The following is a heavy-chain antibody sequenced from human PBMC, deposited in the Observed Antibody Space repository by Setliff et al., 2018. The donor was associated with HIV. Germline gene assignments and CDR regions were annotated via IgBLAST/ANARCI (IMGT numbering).Heavy chain of an antibody. Sequence: GASVKVSCKASGGTFSSYAISWVRQAPGQGLEWMGGIIPIFGTANYAQKFQGRVTITADESTSTAYTELSSLRSEDTAVYYCARERGAAMVRGVIDYWGQGTLVTVSS. D-gene: IGHD3-10*01. CDR2: IIPIFGTA. CDR1: GGTFSSYA. V-gene: IGHV1-69*13. CDR3: ARERGAAMVRGVIDY. J-gene: IGHJ4*02.